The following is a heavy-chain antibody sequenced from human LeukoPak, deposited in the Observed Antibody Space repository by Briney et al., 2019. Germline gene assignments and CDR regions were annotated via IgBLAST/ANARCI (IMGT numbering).Heavy chain of an antibody. J-gene: IGHJ4*02. CDR1: GSSISSYY. D-gene: IGHD2-15*01. CDR2: IYYTGAT. CDR3: ARGLRGGDYQLLPFGH. V-gene: IGHV4-59*01. Sequence: KASETLSLTCTVSGSSISSYYWNWIRQSPGKGLEWLGYIYYTGATNYNPSLKSLVTISLDTSRNQFSLKLSSVTAPDTAVYYCARGLRGGDYQLLPFGHWGQGTLVTVSS.